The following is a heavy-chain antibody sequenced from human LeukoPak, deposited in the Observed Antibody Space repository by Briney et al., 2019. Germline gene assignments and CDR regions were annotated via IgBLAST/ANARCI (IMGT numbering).Heavy chain of an antibody. CDR3: ARQTGSGLFILP. J-gene: IGHJ4*02. Sequence: SETLSLTCTVSGVSISSYYWSWIRQPPGKGLEWIGSIYYTGNTYYNASLKSQVSISIDTSKNQFSLKLTSVTAADTAVYYCARQTGSGLFILPGGQGTLVTVSP. CDR1: GVSISSYY. D-gene: IGHD3/OR15-3a*01. V-gene: IGHV4-59*04. CDR2: IYYTGNT.